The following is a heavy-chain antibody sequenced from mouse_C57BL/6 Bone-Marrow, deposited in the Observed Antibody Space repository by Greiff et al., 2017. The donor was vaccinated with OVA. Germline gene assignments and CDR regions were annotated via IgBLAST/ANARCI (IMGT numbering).Heavy chain of an antibody. D-gene: IGHD1-1*01. J-gene: IGHJ1*03. CDR2: IYPRSGNT. Sequence: QVQLKQSGAELARPGASVKLSCKASGYTFTSYGISWVKQRTGQGLEWIGEIYPRSGNTYYNEKFKGKATLTADKSSSTAYMELRSLTSEDSAVYFCASYGGGGYFDVWGTGTTVTVSS. V-gene: IGHV1-81*01. CDR1: GYTFTSYG. CDR3: ASYGGGGYFDV.